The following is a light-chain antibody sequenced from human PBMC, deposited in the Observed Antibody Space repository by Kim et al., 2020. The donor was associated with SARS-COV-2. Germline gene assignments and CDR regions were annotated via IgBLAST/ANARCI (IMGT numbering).Light chain of an antibody. Sequence: VTVSCTGDKSNVGAGFDVHWYQHRPGSAPTLLIFDNTHRPSGVPDRFSASRSGNSASLVIAGLQAGDEADYYGQSYDNSPNTSGVCGTGTKVTVL. CDR1: KSNVGAGFD. V-gene: IGLV1-40*01. J-gene: IGLJ1*01. CDR2: DNT. CDR3: QSYDNSPNTSGV.